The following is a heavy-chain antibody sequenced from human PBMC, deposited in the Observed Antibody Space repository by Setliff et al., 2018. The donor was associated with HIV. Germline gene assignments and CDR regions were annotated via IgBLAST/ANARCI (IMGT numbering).Heavy chain of an antibody. J-gene: IGHJ6*03. Sequence: VSVKVPCQPSRYSFPSYGISWVRQAPGQGLEWMGWITPFHGNTNDVQKLQGRVTMTTDTSPSTAYMELRSQRSDDTAVYYCARRGDSYGLAPIYYYYYYMDVWGKGTTVTVSS. V-gene: IGHV1-18*01. CDR2: ITPFHGNT. CDR3: ARRGDSYGLAPIYYYYYYMDV. CDR1: RYSFPSYG. D-gene: IGHD5-18*01.